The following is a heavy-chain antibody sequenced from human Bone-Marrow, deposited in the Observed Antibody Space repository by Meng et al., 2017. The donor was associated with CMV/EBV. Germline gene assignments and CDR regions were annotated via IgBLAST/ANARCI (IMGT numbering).Heavy chain of an antibody. CDR3: ARLGRPHYTAFDI. Sequence: GESLKISCAASGFTFSDYYMSWIRQAPGKGLEWVSYISSSGSTIFHADSVKGRCTISRDNVKNSLYLEMNSLRAEDTAVYICARLGRPHYTAFDIWGHGTPVTGSS. V-gene: IGHV3-11*01. CDR2: ISSSGSTI. J-gene: IGHJ3*02. D-gene: IGHD3-3*01. CDR1: GFTFSDYY.